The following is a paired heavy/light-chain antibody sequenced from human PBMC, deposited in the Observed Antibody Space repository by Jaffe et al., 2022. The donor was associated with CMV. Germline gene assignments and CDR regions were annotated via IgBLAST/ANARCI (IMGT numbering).Light chain of an antibody. J-gene: IGLJ3*02. CDR3: LSGDEDNWV. V-gene: IGLV3-22*01. CDR1: VLGENY. CDR2: EDS. Sequence: SYELTQLPSVSVSPGQTARITCSGDVLGENYADWYQQKPGQAPELVIYEDSERYPGIPERFSGSTSGNTTTLTISRVLTEDEADYYCLSGDEDNWVFGGGTKLTVL.
Heavy chain of an antibody. CDR1: GYTFTSYY. D-gene: IGHD6-19*01. CDR2: INPSGGST. CDR3: ARGPYSSGNWFDP. V-gene: IGHV1-46*01. Sequence: QVQLVQSGAEVKKPGASVKVSCKASGYTFTSYYMHWVRQAPGQGLEWMGIINPSGGSTSYAQKFQGRVTMTRDTSTSTVYMELSSLRSEDTAVYYCARGPYSSGNWFDPWGQGTLVTVSS. J-gene: IGHJ5*02.